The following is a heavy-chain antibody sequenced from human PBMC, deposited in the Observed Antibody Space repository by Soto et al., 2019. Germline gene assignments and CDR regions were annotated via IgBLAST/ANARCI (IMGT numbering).Heavy chain of an antibody. Sequence: PSETLSLTCTVSGGSVSSGSYYWSWIRQPPGKGLEWIGYIYYSGSTNYNPSLKSRVTISVDTSKSQFSLKLSSVTAADTAVYYCARGGYYSDRWFDPWGQGTLVTVSS. V-gene: IGHV4-61*01. CDR1: GGSVSSGSYY. D-gene: IGHD3-22*01. CDR3: ARGGYYSDRWFDP. CDR2: IYYSGST. J-gene: IGHJ5*02.